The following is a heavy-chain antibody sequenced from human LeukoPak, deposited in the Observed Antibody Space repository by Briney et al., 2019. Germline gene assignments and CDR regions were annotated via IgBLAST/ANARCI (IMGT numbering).Heavy chain of an antibody. J-gene: IGHJ2*01. Sequence: PSETLSLTCTVSGGSISSYYWSWIRQPPGKGLEWIGYIYYSGSTNYNPSLKSRVTISVDTSKNQFSLKLSSVTAADTAVYYCARDVSSYPGGVYWYFDLWGRGTLVTVSS. V-gene: IGHV4-59*01. CDR3: ARDVSSYPGGVYWYFDL. CDR2: IYYSGST. CDR1: GGSISSYY. D-gene: IGHD1-26*01.